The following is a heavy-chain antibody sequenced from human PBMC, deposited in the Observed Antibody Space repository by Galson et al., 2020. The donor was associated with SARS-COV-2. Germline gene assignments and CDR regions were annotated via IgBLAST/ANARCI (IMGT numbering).Heavy chain of an antibody. Sequence: GGSLRLSCAASGFTFSSNTMNVCCPVAWKGLELVAYFRSSSGTTYYADSVKGRFTISRDNAKNSLYLQLNSLRVEDTAVYYCARERLEYWGQGTLVTVSS. V-gene: IGHV3-48*04. CDR3: ARERLEY. CDR1: GFTFSSNT. J-gene: IGHJ4*02. D-gene: IGHD1-1*01. CDR2: FRSSSGTT.